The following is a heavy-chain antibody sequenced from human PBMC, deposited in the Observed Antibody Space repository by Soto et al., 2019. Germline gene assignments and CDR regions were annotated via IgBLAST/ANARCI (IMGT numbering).Heavy chain of an antibody. V-gene: IGHV4-59*01. Sequence: PSETLSLTCTVSGGSISRYYWSWIRQPPGKGLEWIGYIYYSGSTNYNPSLKSRVTISVDTSKNQFSLKLSSVTAADTAVYYCARDLRAAKNYYYYMEVWGKGTTVTVSS. CDR1: GGSISRYY. J-gene: IGHJ6*03. CDR3: ARDLRAAKNYYYYMEV. CDR2: IYYSGST. D-gene: IGHD2-15*01.